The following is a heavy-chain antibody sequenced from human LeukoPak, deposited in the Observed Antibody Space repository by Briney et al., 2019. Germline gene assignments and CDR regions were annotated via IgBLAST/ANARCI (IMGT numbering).Heavy chain of an antibody. CDR3: ARGYSSSWYGYYYMDV. CDR1: VFVFSNYW. D-gene: IGHD6-13*01. J-gene: IGHJ6*03. V-gene: IGHV3-21*01. Sequence: GRSLRLSCAASVFVFSNYWMSWVRQAPGKGLEWVSSISSSSSYIYYADSVKGRFPISRDNAKNSLYLQMTSVRAEDTAVYYCARGYSSSWYGYYYMDVWAKGPRSPSP. CDR2: ISSSSSYI.